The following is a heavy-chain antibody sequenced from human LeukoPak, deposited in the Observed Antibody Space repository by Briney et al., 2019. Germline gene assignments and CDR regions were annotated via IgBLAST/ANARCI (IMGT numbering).Heavy chain of an antibody. CDR1: GDSISSSNCY. V-gene: IGHV4-39*01. Sequence: SETPSLTCTVSGDSISSSNCYWGWIRQPPGKRLEWIGSIYFSGGTYYNASLKSRVTISVDTSKNQFSLKLSSVTAADTAVYYCASPPVWFGESLDVFDYWGQGTLVTVSS. CDR2: IYFSGGT. CDR3: ASPPVWFGESLDVFDY. D-gene: IGHD3-10*01. J-gene: IGHJ4*02.